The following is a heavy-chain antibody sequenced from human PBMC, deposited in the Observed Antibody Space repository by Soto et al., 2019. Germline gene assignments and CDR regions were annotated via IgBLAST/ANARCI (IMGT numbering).Heavy chain of an antibody. D-gene: IGHD2-15*01. J-gene: IGHJ6*02. CDR2: ISSSSSYI. CDR1: GFTFSSYS. Sequence: EVQLVESGGGLVKPGGSLRLSCAASGFTFSSYSMNWVRQAPGKGLEWVSSISSSSSYIYYADSVKGRFTISRDNAKNSLYLQMNSLRAEDTAVYYCARPRRYCSGGSCYPYGRDVWGQGTTVTVSS. CDR3: ARPRRYCSGGSCYPYGRDV. V-gene: IGHV3-21*01.